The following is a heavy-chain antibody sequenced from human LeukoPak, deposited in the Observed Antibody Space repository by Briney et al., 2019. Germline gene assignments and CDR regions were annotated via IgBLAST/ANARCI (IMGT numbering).Heavy chain of an antibody. Sequence: GGSLRLSCAASGFTDSRYYMNWVRQAPGKGPEWVSVIYSSGTTYYADSVKGRFTISRDNSKNTLDLQMNGLRTEDTAVYYCAWGHGGTLYYFDYWVQGTLVTVSS. V-gene: IGHV3-53*05. CDR1: GFTDSRYY. D-gene: IGHD3-16*01. CDR3: AWGHGGTLYYFDY. J-gene: IGHJ4*02. CDR2: IYSSGTT.